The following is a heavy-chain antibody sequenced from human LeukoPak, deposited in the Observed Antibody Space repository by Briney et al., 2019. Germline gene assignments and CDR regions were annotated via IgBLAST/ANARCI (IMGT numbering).Heavy chain of an antibody. V-gene: IGHV4-39*01. CDR2: IYYSGST. CDR1: GGSFTAFY. J-gene: IGHJ4*02. D-gene: IGHD2-21*02. Sequence: PSETLSLTCTVYGGSFTAFYWSWIRQPPGKGLEWIGSIYYSGSTYYNPSLKSRVTISVDTSKNQFSLKLSSVTAADTAVYYCARRAGTAQLALCDYWGQGTLVTVSS. CDR3: ARRAGTAQLALCDY.